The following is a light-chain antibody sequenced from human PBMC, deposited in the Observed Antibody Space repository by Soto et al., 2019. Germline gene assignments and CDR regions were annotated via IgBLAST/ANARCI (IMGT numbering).Light chain of an antibody. CDR1: SSDVGSYNR. CDR2: EVS. Sequence: QSALTQPLSVSGSPGQSVTVSCTGTSSDVGSYNRVSWYQQSPGTAPKLMIYEVSDRPSGVPDRFSGSTSGNTASLTISGLQAEDEADYYCSSYTSRSTYVFGTGTKVTVL. V-gene: IGLV2-18*02. CDR3: SSYTSRSTYV. J-gene: IGLJ1*01.